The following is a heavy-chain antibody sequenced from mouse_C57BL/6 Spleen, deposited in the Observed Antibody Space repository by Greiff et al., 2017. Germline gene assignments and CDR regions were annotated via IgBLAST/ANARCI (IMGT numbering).Heavy chain of an antibody. Sequence: VQLKQSGGGLVQPGGSLSLSCAASGFTFTDYYMSWVRQPPGKALGWLGFIRNKANGSTTEYSASVKGRFTISRDNSQRILYLQMNALRAEDSATYYCARYYYGSSYYWYFDVWGTGTTVTVSS. D-gene: IGHD1-1*01. CDR1: GFTFTDYY. J-gene: IGHJ1*03. CDR2: IRNKANGSTT. V-gene: IGHV7-3*01. CDR3: ARYYYGSSYYWYFDV.